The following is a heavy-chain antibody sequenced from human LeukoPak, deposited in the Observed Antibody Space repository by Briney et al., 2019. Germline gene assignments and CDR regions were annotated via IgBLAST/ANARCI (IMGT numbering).Heavy chain of an antibody. Sequence: GGSLRLSCAASGFTFSSYSMNWVRQTPGKGLEWVSYISSSSSTIYYADSVKGRFTISRDNAKNSLYLQMNSLRAEDTAVYYCARDDVYYYYYMDVWGKGTTVTVSS. CDR1: GFTFSSYS. CDR3: ARDDVYYYYYMDV. J-gene: IGHJ6*03. CDR2: ISSSSSTI. V-gene: IGHV3-48*01.